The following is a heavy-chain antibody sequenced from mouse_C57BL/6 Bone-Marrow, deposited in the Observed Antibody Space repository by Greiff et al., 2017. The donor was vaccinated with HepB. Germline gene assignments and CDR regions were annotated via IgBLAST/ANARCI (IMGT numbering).Heavy chain of an antibody. V-gene: IGHV1-80*01. Sequence: VKLQESGAELVKPGASVKISCKASGYAFSSYWMNWVKQRPGKGLEWIGQIYPGDGDTNYNGKFKGKATLTADKSSSTAYMQLSSLTSEDSAVYFCARCRFNYYGSSYYAMDYWGQGTSVTVSS. CDR1: GYAFSSYW. CDR3: ARCRFNYYGSSYYAMDY. J-gene: IGHJ4*01. CDR2: IYPGDGDT. D-gene: IGHD1-1*01.